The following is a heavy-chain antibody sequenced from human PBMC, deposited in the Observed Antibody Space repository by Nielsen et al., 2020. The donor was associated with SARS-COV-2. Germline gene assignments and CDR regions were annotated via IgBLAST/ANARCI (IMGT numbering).Heavy chain of an antibody. CDR1: GGSISSGGYY. Sequence: SETLSLTCIVSGGSISSGGYYWNWIRQHPGKGLEWIGFIYDSGNTYYNPSLKSRITISVDKSRNQFSLGLNSVTAADTAVYYCARGAGYCGGDCYDDWGQGTLVTVSS. CDR3: ARGAGYCGGDCYDD. J-gene: IGHJ4*02. V-gene: IGHV4-31*03. CDR2: IYDSGNT. D-gene: IGHD2-21*01.